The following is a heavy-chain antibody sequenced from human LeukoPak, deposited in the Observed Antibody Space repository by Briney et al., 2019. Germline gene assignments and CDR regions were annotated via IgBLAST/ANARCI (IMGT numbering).Heavy chain of an antibody. J-gene: IGHJ3*02. CDR2: ISSSSSYI. Sequence: PGGSLRLSCAASGFTFSSYSMNWVRQAPGKGLEWVSSISSSSSYIYYADSVKGRFTISRDNAKNSLYLQMNSLRAEDTAVYYCARGSSSALDAFDIWGQGTMVTVSS. V-gene: IGHV3-21*01. CDR1: GFTFSSYS. D-gene: IGHD6-13*01. CDR3: ARGSSSALDAFDI.